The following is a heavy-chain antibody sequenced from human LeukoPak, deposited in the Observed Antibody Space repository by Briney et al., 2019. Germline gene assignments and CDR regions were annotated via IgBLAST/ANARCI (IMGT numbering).Heavy chain of an antibody. Sequence: GGSLRLSCAASGFTFSSYGMTWVRQAPGKGLEWVSYISSSSSTIYYADSVKGRFTISRDNAKNSLYLQMNSLRAEDTAVYYCAKEEARDAFDIWGQGTMVTVSS. V-gene: IGHV3-48*04. CDR1: GFTFSSYG. J-gene: IGHJ3*02. CDR2: ISSSSSTI. CDR3: AKEEARDAFDI.